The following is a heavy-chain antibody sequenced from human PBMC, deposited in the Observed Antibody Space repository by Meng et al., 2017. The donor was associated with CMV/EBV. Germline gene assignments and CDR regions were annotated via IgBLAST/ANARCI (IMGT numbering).Heavy chain of an antibody. Sequence: SVNVSCKASGCTFSSYAISWVRQAPGQGLEWMGGIIPIFGTANYAQKFQGRVTLTTDESASTAYMELSSLRSEDTAVYYCARGTSSRIGWFDPWGQGTLVTVSS. CDR3: ARGTSSRIGWFDP. CDR2: IIPIFGTA. D-gene: IGHD2-2*01. V-gene: IGHV1-69*05. J-gene: IGHJ5*02. CDR1: GCTFSSYA.